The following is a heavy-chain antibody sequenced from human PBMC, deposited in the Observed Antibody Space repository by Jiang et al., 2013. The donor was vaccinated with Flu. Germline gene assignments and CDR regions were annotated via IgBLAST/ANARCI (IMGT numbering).Heavy chain of an antibody. J-gene: IGHJ5*02. D-gene: IGHD2-15*01. CDR3: SRGWYSGHCSISGCFNWFDP. V-gene: IGHV3-13*01. CDR2: INIGGNT. Sequence: VQLVESGGSLVQPGGSLRLSCAVSGFSVTNSDMHWIRTTAEGLEWVSAINIGGNTYYRESVQGRFTISRDTAKNSLYLQMDSLRPGDTAVYFCSRGWYSGHCSISGCFNWFDPWGQGTQVIVSS. CDR1: GFSVTNSD.